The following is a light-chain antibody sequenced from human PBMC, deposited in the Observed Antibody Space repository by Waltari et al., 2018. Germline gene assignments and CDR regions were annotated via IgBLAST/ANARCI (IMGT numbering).Light chain of an antibody. J-gene: IGKJ2*01. CDR1: QSVSSSY. CDR3: QQHGTSPFT. CDR2: GAS. V-gene: IGKV3-20*01. Sequence: CRASQSVSSSYLAWYQQKPGQTPRLLIYGASSRATGIPDRISGSGSGTDFTLTLSSLEPEDFAVYYCQQHGTSPFTFGQGTKVEIK.